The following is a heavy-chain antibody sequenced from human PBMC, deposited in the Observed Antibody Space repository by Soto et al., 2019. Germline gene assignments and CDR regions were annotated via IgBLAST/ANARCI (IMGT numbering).Heavy chain of an antibody. Sequence: QVQLVQSGAEVKKPGSSVKVSCKASGGTFNSYVFNWVRQAPGQGLAWMGGIISIFGTPNYGQKFQGRVTSTADESTSTGFMELSSLTSDDTAIYYCARDLGSGYDPGDYWGQGTLVTVSS. J-gene: IGHJ4*02. V-gene: IGHV1-69*12. D-gene: IGHD5-12*01. CDR1: GGTFNSYV. CDR2: IISIFGTP. CDR3: ARDLGSGYDPGDY.